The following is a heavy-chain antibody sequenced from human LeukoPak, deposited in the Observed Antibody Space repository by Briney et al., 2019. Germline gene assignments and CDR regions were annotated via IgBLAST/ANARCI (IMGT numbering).Heavy chain of an antibody. Sequence: ASVKVSCKTSRGTFNNSAISWVRQAPGQGLEWLGGIMPLFGTAGYAQKFQGRVTITKDESTRTVYLELTSLTSDDTAVYYCARDVHGDYGSGWFDPWGQGTLVSVSS. CDR1: RGTFNNSA. D-gene: IGHD4-17*01. CDR2: IMPLFGTA. J-gene: IGHJ5*02. V-gene: IGHV1-69*05. CDR3: ARDVHGDYGSGWFDP.